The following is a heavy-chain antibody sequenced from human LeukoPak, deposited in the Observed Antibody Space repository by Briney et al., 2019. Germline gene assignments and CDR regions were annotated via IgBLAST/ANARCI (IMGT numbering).Heavy chain of an antibody. V-gene: IGHV3-7*01. CDR1: GFTFSSYW. CDR3: VGSAGWLFDY. CDR2: IKQDGSEK. J-gene: IGHJ4*02. Sequence: GGSLRLSCSASGFTFSSYWMHWVRQAPGKGLEWVAIIKQDGSEKFYVDSVKGRFTVSRDNIKNLLYLQMNTLRVEDTGVYYCVGSAGWLFDYWGQGTLVTVSS. D-gene: IGHD3-10*01.